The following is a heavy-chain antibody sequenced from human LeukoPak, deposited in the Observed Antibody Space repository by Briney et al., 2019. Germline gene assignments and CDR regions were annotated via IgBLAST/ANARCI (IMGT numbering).Heavy chain of an antibody. CDR3: ARSPWVRGVIAYMDV. CDR1: GGSISSYY. V-gene: IGHV4-59*01. Sequence: MPSETLSLTCTVSGGSISSYYFNWIRQPPGKGLEWIGYVYYGGSTNYNPSLKSRVTISIDTSKSHFSLKLSSVTAADTAVYYCARSPWVRGVIAYMDVWGKGTTVTVSS. J-gene: IGHJ6*03. D-gene: IGHD3-10*01. CDR2: VYYGGST.